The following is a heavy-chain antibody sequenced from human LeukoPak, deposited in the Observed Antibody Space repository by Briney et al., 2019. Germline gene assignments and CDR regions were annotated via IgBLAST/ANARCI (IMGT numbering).Heavy chain of an antibody. J-gene: IGHJ6*02. CDR1: GDSISSGSYY. D-gene: IGHD4-11*01. CDR3: ARSATRYSSKYYYGMDV. Sequence: SQTLSLTCTVSGDSISSGSYYWSWIRQPAGKGLEWIGRIYTSGSTNYNPSLKSRVTILVDTSKNQFSLKLSSVTAADTAVYYCARSATRYSSKYYYGMDVWGQGTTVTVSS. V-gene: IGHV4-61*02. CDR2: IYTSGST.